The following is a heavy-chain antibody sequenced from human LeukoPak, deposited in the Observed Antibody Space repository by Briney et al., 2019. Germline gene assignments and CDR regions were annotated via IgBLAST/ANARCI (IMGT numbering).Heavy chain of an antibody. Sequence: GGSVRLSCAASGFTFSSYGMSWVRQAPGKGLEWVSATSGSGAKTFYADSVKGRFTISRDNSRNTLYLQMNSVRAEDTALYYCAKDQGAYAFDIWGQGTLVTVSS. V-gene: IGHV3-23*01. D-gene: IGHD3-16*01. CDR2: TSGSGAKT. CDR1: GFTFSSYG. CDR3: AKDQGAYAFDI. J-gene: IGHJ3*02.